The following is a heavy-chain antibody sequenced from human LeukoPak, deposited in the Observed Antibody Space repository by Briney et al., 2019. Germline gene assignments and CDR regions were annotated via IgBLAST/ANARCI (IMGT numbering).Heavy chain of an antibody. D-gene: IGHD6-19*01. Sequence: GGSLRLSCAASGFTFSSYSMNWVRQAPGKGLEWVSSISSSSSYIYYADSVKGRFTMSRDNSKNSLFLQMDSLRAEDTAVYYCASDVSGWYEFDYWGQGTLVTVSS. CDR3: ASDVSGWYEFDY. V-gene: IGHV3-21*01. J-gene: IGHJ4*01. CDR1: GFTFSSYS. CDR2: ISSSSSYI.